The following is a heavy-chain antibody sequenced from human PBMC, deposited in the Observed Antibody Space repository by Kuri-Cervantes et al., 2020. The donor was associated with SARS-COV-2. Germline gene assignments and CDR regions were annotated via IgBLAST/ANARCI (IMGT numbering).Heavy chain of an antibody. V-gene: IGHV4-39*01. Sequence: GSLRLSCTVSGGSISSSSYYWGWIRQPPGKGLEWIGSIYYSGSTYYNPSLKSRVTISVDTSKNQFSLKLSSVTAADTAVYYCARRGVTMVRGVIYAFDIWGQGTMVTVSS. CDR2: IYYSGST. J-gene: IGHJ3*02. CDR3: ARRGVTMVRGVIYAFDI. CDR1: GGSISSSSYY. D-gene: IGHD3-10*01.